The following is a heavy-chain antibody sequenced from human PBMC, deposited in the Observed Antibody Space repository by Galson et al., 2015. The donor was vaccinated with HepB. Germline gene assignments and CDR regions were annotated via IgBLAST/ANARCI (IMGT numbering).Heavy chain of an antibody. Sequence: LSLSCAASGFTFSHYAMHWVRQAPGTGLEWVAFISYDGSDKKYPDSVKGRFTISRDNSNNTLFLQMDSLRADDTGRYYCAKDLYSSSYYFDFWGQGALVTVSS. D-gene: IGHD6-6*01. CDR1: GFTFSHYA. J-gene: IGHJ4*02. V-gene: IGHV3-30*18. CDR3: AKDLYSSSYYFDF. CDR2: ISYDGSDK.